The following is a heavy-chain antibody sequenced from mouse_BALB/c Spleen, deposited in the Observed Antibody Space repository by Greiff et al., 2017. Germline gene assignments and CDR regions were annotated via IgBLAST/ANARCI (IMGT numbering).Heavy chain of an antibody. V-gene: IGHV1-54*01. CDR1: GYAFTNYL. CDR3: AREGYGSFDY. CDR2: INPGSGGT. D-gene: IGHD2-10*02. J-gene: IGHJ2*01. Sequence: QVQLQQSGAELARPGTSVKVSCKASGYAFTNYLIEWVKQRPGQGLEWIGVINPGSGGTNYNEKFKGKATLTADKSSSTAYMQLSSLTSDDSAVYFCAREGYGSFDYWGQGTTLTVSS.